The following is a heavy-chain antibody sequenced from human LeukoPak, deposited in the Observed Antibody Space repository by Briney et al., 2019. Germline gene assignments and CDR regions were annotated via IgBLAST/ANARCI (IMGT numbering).Heavy chain of an antibody. CDR3: AXGHXFWSGFNWFDP. Sequence: SETLSLTCAVYGGSFSGYYWSWIRQPPGKGLEWIGEINHSGSTNYNPSLKSRVTISVDTSKNQFSLKLSSVTAADTAVYYCAXGHXFWSGFNWFDPWGQGTLVTVSS. V-gene: IGHV4-34*01. CDR2: INHSGST. J-gene: IGHJ5*02. CDR1: GGSFSGYY. D-gene: IGHD3-3*01.